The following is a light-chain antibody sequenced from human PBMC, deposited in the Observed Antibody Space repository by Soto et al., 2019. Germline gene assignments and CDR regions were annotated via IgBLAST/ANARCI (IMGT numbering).Light chain of an antibody. CDR1: SSDVGGYNF. CDR3: YSYRGYHTRV. CDR2: EVS. Sequence: QSALTQPASVSGSPGQSITISCTGTSSDVGGYNFVSWYQQHPGRAPKLLIYEVSRRPSGVSNRFSGSKSGDTASLTISGLQAEDEADYYCYSYRGYHTRVFGTGTKVTV. J-gene: IGLJ1*01. V-gene: IGLV2-14*01.